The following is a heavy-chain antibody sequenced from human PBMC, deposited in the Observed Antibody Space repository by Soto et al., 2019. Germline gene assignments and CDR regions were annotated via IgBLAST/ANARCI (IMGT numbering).Heavy chain of an antibody. J-gene: IGHJ3*02. CDR1: GFTFSSYG. V-gene: IGHV3-30*18. CDR3: AKPRSSQLLWFGEAFDI. CDR2: ISYDGSNK. Sequence: GGSLRLSCAASGFTFSSYGMHWVRQAPGKGLEWVAVISYDGSNKYYADSVKGRFTISRDNSKNTLYLQMNSLRAEDTAVYYCAKPRSSQLLWFGEAFDIWGQGTMVTVSS. D-gene: IGHD3-10*01.